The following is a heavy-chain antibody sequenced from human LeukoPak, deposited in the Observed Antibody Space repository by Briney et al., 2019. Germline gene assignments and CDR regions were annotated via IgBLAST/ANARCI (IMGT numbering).Heavy chain of an antibody. CDR2: ISYRGST. J-gene: IGHJ4*02. CDR3: ARYIWGSYPTFEDY. Sequence: SETLSLTCTVSGGPISIYYWSWIRQPPGKGLEWMGSISYRGSTNYNPSLKSRVTRSVDTSKNPLSLKLNSVTAADTALYYCARYIWGSYPTFEDYWGQGTLVTVSS. V-gene: IGHV4-59*13. D-gene: IGHD3-16*02. CDR1: GGPISIYY.